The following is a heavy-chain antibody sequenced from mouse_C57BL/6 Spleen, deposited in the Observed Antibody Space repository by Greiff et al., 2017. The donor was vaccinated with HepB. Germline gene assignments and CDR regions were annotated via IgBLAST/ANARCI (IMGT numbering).Heavy chain of an antibody. CDR3: ARSYDYDPWFAY. Sequence: VQLQQPGAELVRPGSSVKLSCKASGYTFTSYWMDWVKQRPGQGLEWIGNIYPSDSETHYNQKFKDKATLTVDKSSSTAYMQLSSLTSEDSAVYYCARSYDYDPWFAYWGQGTLVTVSA. J-gene: IGHJ3*01. CDR2: IYPSDSET. V-gene: IGHV1-61*01. D-gene: IGHD2-4*01. CDR1: GYTFTSYW.